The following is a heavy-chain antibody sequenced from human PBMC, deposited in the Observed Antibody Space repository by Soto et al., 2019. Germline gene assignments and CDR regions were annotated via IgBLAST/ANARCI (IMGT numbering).Heavy chain of an antibody. D-gene: IGHD3-22*01. CDR3: ATYYYDSSRYSQYFQH. CDR1: GFTFSSYS. Sequence: GGSLRLSCAASGFTFSSYSMSWVRQAPWKGLEWVSAISGSGVSTYYADSVKGRFTISRDNSKNTLYLQMNSLRAEDTAVYYCATYYYDSSRYSQYFQHWGQGTLVTVYS. CDR2: ISGSGVST. V-gene: IGHV3-23*01. J-gene: IGHJ1*01.